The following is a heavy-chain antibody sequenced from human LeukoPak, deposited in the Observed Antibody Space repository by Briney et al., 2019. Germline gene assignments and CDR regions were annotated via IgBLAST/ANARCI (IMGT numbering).Heavy chain of an antibody. Sequence: PSETLSLTCTVSGYSISSGYYWGWIRQPPGKGLEWIGSIYHSGSTHYNPSLKSRVTISVDTSKNQFSLKLSSVTAADTAVYYCARDNGHVQPWPSGWFDPWGQGTLVTVSS. V-gene: IGHV4-38-2*02. CDR1: GYSISSGYY. CDR2: IYHSGST. CDR3: ARDNGHVQPWPSGWFDP. D-gene: IGHD3-10*01. J-gene: IGHJ5*02.